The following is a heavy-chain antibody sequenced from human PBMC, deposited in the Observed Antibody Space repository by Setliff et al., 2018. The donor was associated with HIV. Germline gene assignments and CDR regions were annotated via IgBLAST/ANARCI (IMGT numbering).Heavy chain of an antibody. CDR3: AREVDVVTTSDAFDI. CDR1: GGSISSSNW. CDR2: IYYNGNAY. J-gene: IGHJ3*02. V-gene: IGHV4-4*02. D-gene: IGHD2-21*02. Sequence: SETLSLTCAVSGGSISSSNWWSWVRQSPGKGLEWIGNIYYNGNAYYYNPSLKSRATISLDTSMNQFSLKLTSVTAADTAVYYCAREVDVVTTSDAFDIWGQGTMVTVSS.